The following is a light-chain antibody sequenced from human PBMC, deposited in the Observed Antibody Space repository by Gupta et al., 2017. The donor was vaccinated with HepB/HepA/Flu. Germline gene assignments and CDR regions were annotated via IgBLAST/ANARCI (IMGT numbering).Light chain of an antibody. Sequence: QSALTQPAPVSGSPVQSITISCTGTSSDVGGYNYVSWYQQHPGKAHKLMIYDVDNRPAGVSNRFSGSKSGNTASLTISGLKAEDEADYYCNSDTSSSTYVFGTGTKLTVL. V-gene: IGLV2-14*03. CDR3: NSDTSSSTYV. CDR1: SSDVGGYNY. J-gene: IGLJ1*01. CDR2: DVD.